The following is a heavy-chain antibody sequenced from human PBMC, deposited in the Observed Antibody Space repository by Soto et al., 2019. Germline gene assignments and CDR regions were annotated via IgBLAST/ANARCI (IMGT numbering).Heavy chain of an antibody. CDR3: ARGRYGSGSQHRRYYYYGMDV. Sequence: QVQLQQWGAGLLKPSETLSLTCAVYGGSFSGYYWSWIRQPPGKGLEWIGEINHSGSTNYNPSLKSRVTISVDTSKNQFSLKLSSVTAADTAVYYCARGRYGSGSQHRRYYYYGMDVWGQGTTVTVSS. D-gene: IGHD3-10*01. CDR2: INHSGST. J-gene: IGHJ6*02. CDR1: GGSFSGYY. V-gene: IGHV4-34*01.